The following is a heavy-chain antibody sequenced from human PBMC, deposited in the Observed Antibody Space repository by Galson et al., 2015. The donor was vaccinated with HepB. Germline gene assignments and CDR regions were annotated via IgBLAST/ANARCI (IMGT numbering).Heavy chain of an antibody. CDR3: AKGFLRGQLQLWSPFDS. J-gene: IGHJ4*02. CDR2: MSGSGSST. Sequence: SLRLSCAASGFTFTSYTMTWVRQAPGKGLECVSAMSGSGSSTFYADSVRGRFTISRDNSQNTVYLKMNSLGDDDTAVYYCAKGFLRGQLQLWSPFDSWGQGTLVTVSS. D-gene: IGHD5-18*01. V-gene: IGHV3-23*01. CDR1: GFTFTSYT.